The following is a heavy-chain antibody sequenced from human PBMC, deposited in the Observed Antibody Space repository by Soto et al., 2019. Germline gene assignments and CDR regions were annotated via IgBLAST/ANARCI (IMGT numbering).Heavy chain of an antibody. CDR3: ARLTNLRKPDY. V-gene: IGHV3-7*01. J-gene: IGHJ4*02. CDR1: GFTFSSYW. CDR2: IKVDGSEK. Sequence: EVQLVESGGGLVQPGGSLRLSCAASGFTFSSYWMSWVRQAPGKGLEWVASIKVDGSEKYYVDSVKGRFTISRDNAKNSLSLQLNSLRAEDSAVYYCARLTNLRKPDYWGQGTLVTVSS. D-gene: IGHD2-2*01.